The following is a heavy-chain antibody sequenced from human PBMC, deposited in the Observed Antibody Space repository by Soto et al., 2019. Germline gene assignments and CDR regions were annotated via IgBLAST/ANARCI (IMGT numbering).Heavy chain of an antibody. J-gene: IGHJ5*02. Sequence: ASVKVSCKASGGTFSSYTISWVRQAPGQGLEWMGRIIPILGIANYAQKFQGRVTITADKSTSTAYMELSSLRSEDTAVYYCARVVQRENWFDPWGQGTLVTVSS. V-gene: IGHV1-69*02. CDR3: ARVVQRENWFDP. CDR2: IIPILGIA. D-gene: IGHD1-1*01. CDR1: GGTFSSYT.